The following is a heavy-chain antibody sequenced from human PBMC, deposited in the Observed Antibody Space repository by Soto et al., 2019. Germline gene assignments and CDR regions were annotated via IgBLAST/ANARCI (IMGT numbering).Heavy chain of an antibody. CDR2: IYYSGST. D-gene: IGHD2-21*02. J-gene: IGHJ5*02. Sequence: SETLSLTCRVSGGSISSSSYFWAWIRQPPGKGLEWIGSIYYSGSTYYNPSLKSRVTVSVDTSKNQFSLKLSSVTAADTAVYYCARHPSDFWFDPWGQGPLVTVSS. V-gene: IGHV4-39*01. CDR1: GGSISSSSYF. CDR3: ARHPSDFWFDP.